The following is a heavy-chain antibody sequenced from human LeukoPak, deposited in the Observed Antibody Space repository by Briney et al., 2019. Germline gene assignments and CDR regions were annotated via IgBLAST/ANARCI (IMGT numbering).Heavy chain of an antibody. Sequence: GGSLRLSCAASGFTFDDYGMSWVRQAPGKGLEWVSDINWNGGSTGYADSVKGRFTISRDNAKNSLYLQMNSLRAEDTAVYYCAGVNSRMVVVPAALYYFDYWGQGTLVTVSS. CDR3: AGVNSRMVVVPAALYYFDY. V-gene: IGHV3-20*04. CDR1: GFTFDDYG. J-gene: IGHJ4*02. CDR2: INWNGGST. D-gene: IGHD2-2*01.